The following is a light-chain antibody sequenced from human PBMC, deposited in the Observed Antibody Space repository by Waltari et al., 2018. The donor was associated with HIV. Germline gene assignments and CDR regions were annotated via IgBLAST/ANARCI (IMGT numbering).Light chain of an antibody. CDR2: EGN. Sequence: QSALTQPATVSGSPGQTITISCSGPNGDIGDFFFFYWVQPVPGRGPTPFLYEGNNRPTGTANRSSGLKATHTASLIISGLRAEGEAFFSCTSDTTITSLEAFGGGTKLSV. V-gene: IGLV2-14*03. CDR1: NGDIGDFFF. CDR3: TSDTTITSLEA. J-gene: IGLJ2*01.